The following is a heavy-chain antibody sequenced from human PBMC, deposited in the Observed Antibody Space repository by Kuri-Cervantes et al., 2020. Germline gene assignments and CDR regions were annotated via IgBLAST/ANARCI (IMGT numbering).Heavy chain of an antibody. V-gene: IGHV5-51*01. CDR3: ARDSLGVVSWDNYDFWSGYYTGIGGMDV. J-gene: IGHJ6*02. CDR1: GYGFTSYW. Sequence: KVSCKGSGYGFTSYWIGWVRQMPGKGLEWMGIIYPGDSDTRYSPSFQGQVTISADKSISTAYLQWSSLRAEDTAVYYCARDSLGVVSWDNYDFWSGYYTGIGGMDVWGQGTTVTVSS. CDR2: IYPGDSDT. D-gene: IGHD3-3*01.